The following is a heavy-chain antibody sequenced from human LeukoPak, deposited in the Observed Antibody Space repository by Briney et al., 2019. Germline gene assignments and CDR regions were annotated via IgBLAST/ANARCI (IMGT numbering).Heavy chain of an antibody. CDR2: IYTSGST. D-gene: IGHD3-10*01. CDR3: ARVVQRNLWFGELPPRWFDP. CDR1: GGSISSGSYY. Sequence: SETLSLTCTVSGGSISSGSYYWSWIRQPAGKGLEWIGHIYTSGSTNYNPSLKSRVTISVDTSKNQFSLKLSSVTAADTAVYYCARVVQRNLWFGELPPRWFDPWGQGTLVTVSS. V-gene: IGHV4-61*09. J-gene: IGHJ5*02.